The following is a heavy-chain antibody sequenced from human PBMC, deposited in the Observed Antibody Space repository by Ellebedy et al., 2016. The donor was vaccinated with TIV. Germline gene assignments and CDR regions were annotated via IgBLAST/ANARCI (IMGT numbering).Heavy chain of an antibody. D-gene: IGHD3-22*01. CDR1: GHTFTVNY. CDR3: AKDRFPYYDSSGTTGYFDC. J-gene: IGHJ4*02. V-gene: IGHV1-2*02. Sequence: ASVKVSCKAPGHTFTVNYMHWVRQAPGQGLEWMGWINPDRGDTKYPQSFQVRVSMTRDTSSSTAYMELSGLTSDDTAIYYCAKDRFPYYDSSGTTGYFDCWGQGALVTVS. CDR2: INPDRGDT.